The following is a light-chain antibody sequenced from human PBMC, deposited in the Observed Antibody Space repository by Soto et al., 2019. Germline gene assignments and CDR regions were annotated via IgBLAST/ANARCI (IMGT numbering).Light chain of an antibody. CDR1: QSISSW. J-gene: IGKJ1*01. V-gene: IGKV1-5*03. CDR3: QQSWT. CDR2: KAS. Sequence: DIQMTQSPSTLSASVGDRVTITCRVSQSISSWLAWYQQKPGKAPKLLIYKASSLESGVPSRFSGSGSGTELTLTISSLQPDYFATYYCQQSWTFGQGTKVEIK.